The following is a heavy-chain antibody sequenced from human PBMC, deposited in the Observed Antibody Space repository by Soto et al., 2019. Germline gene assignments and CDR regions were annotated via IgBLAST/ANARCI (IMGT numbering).Heavy chain of an antibody. D-gene: IGHD3-22*01. CDR2: ISSSSSYI. V-gene: IGHV3-21*01. CDR3: ASLGCASSGYHDAFDI. CDR1: GVTFSSYS. J-gene: IGHJ3*02. Sequence: GGSLRLSCAASGVTFSSYSMNWVRQAPGKGLEWVSSISSSSSYIYYADSVKGRFTISRDNAKNSLYLQMNSLRAEDTAVYYCASLGCASSGYHDAFDIWGQGKMVTVSS.